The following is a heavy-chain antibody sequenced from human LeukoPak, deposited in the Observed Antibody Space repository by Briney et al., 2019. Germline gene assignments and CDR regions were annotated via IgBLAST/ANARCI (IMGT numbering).Heavy chain of an antibody. CDR1: GGSINNSY. Sequence: SETLSLTCTVSGGSINNSYWTWIRQPPGKGLEWIGHIYYSGSTNYSPSLKSRVTISVDTSKNQFSLKLSSVTAADTAVYYCARLSRTWGRWLQSRGWFDYWGQGTLVTVSS. J-gene: IGHJ4*02. CDR3: ARLSRTWGRWLQSRGWFDY. V-gene: IGHV4-59*12. D-gene: IGHD5-24*01. CDR2: IYYSGST.